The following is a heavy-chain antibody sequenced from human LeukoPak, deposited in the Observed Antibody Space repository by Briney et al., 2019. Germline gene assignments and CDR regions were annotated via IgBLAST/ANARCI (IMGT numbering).Heavy chain of an antibody. V-gene: IGHV4-30-4*01. J-gene: IGHJ4*02. CDR3: AGRDEYCSSGGFCDY. CDR1: GASINSGGYY. Sequence: SETLSLTCTVSGASINSGGYYWSWIRQPPGKGLEWIGYISYSGKTYYNPSLKSRVTISVDTSKNRFSLKLSSVTAADTAVYYCAGRDEYCSSGGFCDYWGQGTLVTVSS. D-gene: IGHD2-2*01. CDR2: ISYSGKT.